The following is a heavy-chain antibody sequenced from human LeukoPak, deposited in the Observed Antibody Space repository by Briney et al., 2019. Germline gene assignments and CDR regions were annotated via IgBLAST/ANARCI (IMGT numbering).Heavy chain of an antibody. D-gene: IGHD2-2*02. CDR1: GGSISSYY. CDR2: IYTSGST. J-gene: IGHJ5*02. CDR3: ARGVWVQHCSSTSCYTGWFDP. V-gene: IGHV4-4*07. Sequence: SETLSLTCTVSGGSISSYYWSWIRQPAGKGLEWIGRIYTSGSTNYNPSLKSRVTMSVDTSKNQFSLKLSSVTAAHMAVYYCARGVWVQHCSSTSCYTGWFDPWGQGTLVTFSS.